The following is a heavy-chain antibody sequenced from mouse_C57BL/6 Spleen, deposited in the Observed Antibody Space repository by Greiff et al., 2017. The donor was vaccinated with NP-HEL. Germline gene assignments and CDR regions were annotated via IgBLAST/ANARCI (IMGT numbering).Heavy chain of an antibody. CDR3: ASYYYYAMDY. CDR2: ISSGSSTI. CDR1: GFTFSDYG. D-gene: IGHD2-1*01. Sequence: EVKLVESGGGLVKPGGSLKLSCAASGFTFSDYGMHWVRRAPEKGLEWVAYISSGSSTIYYADTVKGRFTISRDNAKNTLFLQMTSLRSEDTAMYYCASYYYYAMDYWGQGTSVTVSS. J-gene: IGHJ4*01. V-gene: IGHV5-17*01.